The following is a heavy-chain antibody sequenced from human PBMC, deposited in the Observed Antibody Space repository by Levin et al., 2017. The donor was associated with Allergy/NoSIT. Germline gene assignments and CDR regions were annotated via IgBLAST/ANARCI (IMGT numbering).Heavy chain of an antibody. J-gene: IGHJ4*02. D-gene: IGHD1-26*01. CDR2: IRTTVYGGTT. V-gene: IGHV3-49*03. CDR3: SRDYGLDGSEWDLGY. Sequence: GGSLRLSCTASGFTFGDYAMSWFRQAPGKGLEWVGFIRTTVYGGTTEYAASVIGRFTISSDDSESIAYLQMNSLKTADTAVYYCSRDYGLDGSEWDLGYWGQGSLVTVSS. CDR1: GFTFGDYA.